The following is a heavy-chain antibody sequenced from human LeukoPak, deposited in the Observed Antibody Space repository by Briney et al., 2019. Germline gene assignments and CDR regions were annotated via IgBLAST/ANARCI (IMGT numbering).Heavy chain of an antibody. CDR2: ISYSGST. D-gene: IGHD6-6*01. CDR1: GGSISSSNYY. CDR3: ARHRGSSSLFDY. V-gene: IGHV4-39*01. J-gene: IGHJ4*02. Sequence: SETLSLTCTVSGGSISSSNYYWVWIRQPPGKGLEWIGSISYSGSTYYNPSLKSRVTISVDTSKNQFSLKLSSVTAADTAVYYCARHRGSSSLFDYWGQGTLVTVSS.